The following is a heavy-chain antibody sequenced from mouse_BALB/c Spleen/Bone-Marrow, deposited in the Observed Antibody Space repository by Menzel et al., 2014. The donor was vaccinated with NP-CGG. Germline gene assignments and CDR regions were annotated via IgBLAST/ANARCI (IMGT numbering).Heavy chain of an antibody. Sequence: EVQLVESGTVLARPGASVKMSCKASGYSFTSYWMRWVKQRPGQGLEWIGAIYPGNSDTSYNQKFKGKAKLTAVTSATTAYMELSSLTNEDSAVYFCTGKVYYGNPLDYWGQGTTLTVSS. V-gene: IGHV1-5*01. CDR2: IYPGNSDT. CDR1: GYSFTSYW. CDR3: TGKVYYGNPLDY. D-gene: IGHD2-1*01. J-gene: IGHJ2*01.